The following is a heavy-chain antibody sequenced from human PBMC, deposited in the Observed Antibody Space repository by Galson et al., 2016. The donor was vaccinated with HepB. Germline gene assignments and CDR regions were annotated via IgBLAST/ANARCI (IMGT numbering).Heavy chain of an antibody. CDR3: ARDYYRSADY. D-gene: IGHD3-22*01. J-gene: IGHJ4*02. CDR1: GFTFSRSW. V-gene: IGHV3-7*01. Sequence: SLRLSCAVSGFTFSRSWMTWVRQMPGTGLEWVANINQDGNEKYYVDSVKGRFTISRDNAKNSLYLQMNTLRAEDTAVYYCARDYYRSADYWGQGTLVTVSS. CDR2: INQDGNEK.